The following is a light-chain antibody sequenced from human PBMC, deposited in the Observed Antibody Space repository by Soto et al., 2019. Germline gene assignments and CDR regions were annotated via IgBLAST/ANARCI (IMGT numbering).Light chain of an antibody. Sequence: EIVLTQSPATLSVSPGERATLSCRASQSVSSNLAWYQQKPGQAPRLLIYGASNKTTGVPARFSGSGSGTEFTLTISSLQSEDFAIYYCQQYNNWPYTFGQGTELEIK. J-gene: IGKJ2*01. CDR2: GAS. V-gene: IGKV3-15*01. CDR1: QSVSSN. CDR3: QQYNNWPYT.